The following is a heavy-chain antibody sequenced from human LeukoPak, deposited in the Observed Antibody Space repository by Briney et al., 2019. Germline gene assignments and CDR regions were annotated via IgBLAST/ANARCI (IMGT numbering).Heavy chain of an antibody. CDR2: IIPIFGIA. D-gene: IGHD5-12*01. J-gene: IGHJ4*02. V-gene: IGHV1-69*04. Sequence: SVKVSCKASGGTFSSYAISWVRQAPGQGLEWMGRIIPIFGIANYAQKFQGRVTITADKSMSTAYMELSSLRSEDTAVYYCARDSYSGYDYWGQGTLVTVCS. CDR1: GGTFSSYA. CDR3: ARDSYSGYDY.